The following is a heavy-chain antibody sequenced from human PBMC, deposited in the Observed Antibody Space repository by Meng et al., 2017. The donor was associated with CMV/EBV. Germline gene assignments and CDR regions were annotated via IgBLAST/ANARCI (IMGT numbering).Heavy chain of an antibody. CDR1: GFTFDDYA. CDR2: ISWNSGSI. J-gene: IGHJ6*02. Sequence: GASLRLSCAASGFTFDDYAMHWVRQAPGKGLEWVSGISWNSGSIGYADSVKGRFTISRDNAKNSLYLQMNSLRAEDTALYYCAKDISSVYKPYYYYGMDVWGQGTTVTVSS. CDR3: AKDISSVYKPYYYYGMDV. V-gene: IGHV3-9*01. D-gene: IGHD1-14*01.